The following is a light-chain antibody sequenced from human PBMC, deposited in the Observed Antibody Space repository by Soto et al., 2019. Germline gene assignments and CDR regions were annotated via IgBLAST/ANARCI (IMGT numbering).Light chain of an antibody. CDR1: QSLIYSDGNTY. J-gene: IGKJ1*01. CDR2: KVS. CDR3: MQATHWPRT. Sequence: EVVMTQSPLSLPVTLGQSASISCRASQSLIYSDGNTYLNSFQQRPGHSPRRLIYKVSNRESEVRDRFSRSGSGTAFTLKISSVEAEDVGVYYCMQATHWPRTFGQGTKVEIK. V-gene: IGKV2-30*01.